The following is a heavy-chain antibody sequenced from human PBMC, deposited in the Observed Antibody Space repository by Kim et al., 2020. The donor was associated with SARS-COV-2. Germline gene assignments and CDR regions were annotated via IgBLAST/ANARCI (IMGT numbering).Heavy chain of an antibody. V-gene: IGHV3-23*01. Sequence: GGSLRLSCAASGFTFSSYAMSWVRQAPGKGLEWVSAISGSGGRPYYAASVKGRFTISRDNSKNTLYLQLNSLRAEDTAVYYCAKRGYGSASYNAAFDILGQGTMGTGPS. CDR1: GFTFSSYA. D-gene: IGHD3-10*01. CDR3: AKRGYGSASYNAAFDI. J-gene: IGHJ3*02. CDR2: ISGSGGRP.